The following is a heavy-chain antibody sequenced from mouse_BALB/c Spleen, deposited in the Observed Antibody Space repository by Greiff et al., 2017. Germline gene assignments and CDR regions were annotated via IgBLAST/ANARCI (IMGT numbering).Heavy chain of an antibody. V-gene: IGHV14-4*02. Sequence: EVQLQQSGAELVRSGASVKLSCTASGFNIKDYYMHWVKQRPEQGLEWIGWIDPENGDTEYAPKFQGKATMTADTSSNKAYLQLSSLTSEDTAVYYCNAAYPFAYWGQGTLVTVSA. CDR3: NAAYPFAY. D-gene: IGHD2-10*01. CDR2: IDPENGDT. J-gene: IGHJ3*01. CDR1: GFNIKDYY.